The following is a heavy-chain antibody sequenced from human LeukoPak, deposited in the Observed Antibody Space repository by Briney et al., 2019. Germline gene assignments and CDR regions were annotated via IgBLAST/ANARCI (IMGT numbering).Heavy chain of an antibody. CDR2: VDHTGST. J-gene: IGHJ6*03. CDR1: GDSITMYY. D-gene: IGHD4-11*01. CDR3: ARGRVSSSTWYSTYYYFFYMDF. Sequence: SETLSLTCTVSGDSITMYYWTWIRQPPEKGLEWIGYVDHTGSTKFNPSLNGRVSISRDTSNNFFSLRLRSVTAADTAVYFCARGRVSSSTWYSTYYYFFYMDFWGKGTTVTVSS. V-gene: IGHV4-59*01.